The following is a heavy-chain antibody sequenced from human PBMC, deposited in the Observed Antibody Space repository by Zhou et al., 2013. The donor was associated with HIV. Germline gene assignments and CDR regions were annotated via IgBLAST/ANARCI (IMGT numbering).Heavy chain of an antibody. CDR2: IIPIYGIA. Sequence: QVQSVQSGAEVKKPGSSVKVSCKASGGTFSSYAFNWVRQAPGQGLEWMGGIIPIYGIANYARKFQGRVTITADESMSTAYMELSSLRSEDTAVYYCARLPPRDFAVGVPYYGMDVWGQGTTVTVSS. D-gene: IGHD2-15*01. J-gene: IGHJ6*02. CDR3: ARLPPRDFAVGVPYYGMDV. CDR1: GGTFSSYA. V-gene: IGHV1-69*12.